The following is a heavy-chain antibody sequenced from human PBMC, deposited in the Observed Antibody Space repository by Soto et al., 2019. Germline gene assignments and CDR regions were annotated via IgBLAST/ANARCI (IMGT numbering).Heavy chain of an antibody. CDR1: GYSFTSYW. D-gene: IGHD3-22*01. V-gene: IGHV5-10-1*01. CDR2: IDPSDSYT. Sequence: GESLKISCKGSGYSFTSYWISWVRQMPGKGLEWMGRIDPSDSYTNYSPSFQGHVTISADKSISTAYLQWSSLKASDTAMYYCARHPSPSYYYDSSGNAFDIWGQGTMVTVSS. J-gene: IGHJ3*02. CDR3: ARHPSPSYYYDSSGNAFDI.